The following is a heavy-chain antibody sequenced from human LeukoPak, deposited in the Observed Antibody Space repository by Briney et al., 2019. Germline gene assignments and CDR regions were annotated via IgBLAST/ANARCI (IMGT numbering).Heavy chain of an antibody. CDR3: VRSITMFQH. D-gene: IGHD3-10*01. CDR1: GYTFTNYD. V-gene: IGHV1-8*01. J-gene: IGHJ1*01. CDR2: MNPNSGNT. Sequence: ASVKVSCKASGYTFTNYDINWVRQAAGQGLEWMGWMNPNSGNTGYAQKFQGRVTMTRNTSISTAYMELSSLKSEDTALYFCVRSITMFQHWGQGTLVSVSS.